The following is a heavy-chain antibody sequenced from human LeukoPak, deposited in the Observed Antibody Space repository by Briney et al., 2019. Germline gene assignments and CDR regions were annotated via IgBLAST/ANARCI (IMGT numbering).Heavy chain of an antibody. Sequence: PGGSLRLSCAASGFTFSDYYMSWIRQAPGKGLEWVSSISSSSSYIYYADSVKGRFTISRDNAKNSLYLQMNSLRSEDTAVYYCAREPNHRSGWYHIDYWGQGTLVTVSS. CDR1: GFTFSDYY. D-gene: IGHD6-19*01. J-gene: IGHJ4*02. V-gene: IGHV3-11*05. CDR3: AREPNHRSGWYHIDY. CDR2: ISSSSSYI.